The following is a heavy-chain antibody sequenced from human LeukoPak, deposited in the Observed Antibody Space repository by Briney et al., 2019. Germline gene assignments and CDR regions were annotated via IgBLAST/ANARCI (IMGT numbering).Heavy chain of an antibody. J-gene: IGHJ4*02. CDR1: GFTFISFA. CDR2: ISGSDGTS. Sequence: GGSLRLSCAASGFTFISFAMNWLRQAPGRGREWVSSISGSDGTSHYADFVKGLFTISRDNSKNTLYLQMNSLRAEDTAAYYCAKSLGVGGYTRYKGFDQWGQGTLVVVSS. V-gene: IGHV3-23*01. CDR3: AKSLGVGGYTRYKGFDQ. D-gene: IGHD3-16*02.